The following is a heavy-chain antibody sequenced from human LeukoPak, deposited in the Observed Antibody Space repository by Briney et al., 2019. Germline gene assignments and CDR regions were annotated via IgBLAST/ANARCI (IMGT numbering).Heavy chain of an antibody. CDR3: ARGSWSSSIDY. J-gene: IGHJ4*02. CDR1: GGSISSGDYY. V-gene: IGHV4-30-4*01. Sequence: SKTLSLTCTVSGGSISSGDYYWSWLRQPPGKGLEYIGYIYYSGSTYYNPSLKSRITISVDTSKNQFSLKLSSVTAADTAVYYCARGSWSSSIDYWGQGTLVTVSS. CDR2: IYYSGST. D-gene: IGHD6-6*01.